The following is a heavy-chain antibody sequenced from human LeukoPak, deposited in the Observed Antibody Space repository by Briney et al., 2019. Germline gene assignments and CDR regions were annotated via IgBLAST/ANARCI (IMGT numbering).Heavy chain of an antibody. J-gene: IGHJ6*03. V-gene: IGHV3-7*01. CDR3: ARRTIQYQLLYYYYMDV. CDR2: IKEDGSEK. Sequence: GGSLRLSCAASGFTFSSFWMNWVRQAPGKGLEWVANIKEDGSEKYYVDSVKGRFTISRDNAKNSLYLQMNSLRAEDTAVYYCARRTIQYQLLYYYYMDVWGKGTTVTVSS. CDR1: GFTFSSFW. D-gene: IGHD2-2*01.